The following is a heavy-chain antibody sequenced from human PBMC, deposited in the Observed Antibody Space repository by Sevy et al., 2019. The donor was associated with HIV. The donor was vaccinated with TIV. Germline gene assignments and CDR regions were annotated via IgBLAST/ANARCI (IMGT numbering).Heavy chain of an antibody. J-gene: IGHJ4*02. Sequence: GGSLRLSCAASGFTFTNYWMSWVRQPPGKGLEWVANIKQDGGENYYVDSVKGRFTISRDNAKNSLYLQINNLRAEDTAVYYCARDRYYDDTAAYFDFDYWGQGTLVTVSS. CDR2: IKQDGGEN. CDR3: ARDRYYDDTAAYFDFDY. D-gene: IGHD3-22*01. V-gene: IGHV3-7*01. CDR1: GFTFTNYW.